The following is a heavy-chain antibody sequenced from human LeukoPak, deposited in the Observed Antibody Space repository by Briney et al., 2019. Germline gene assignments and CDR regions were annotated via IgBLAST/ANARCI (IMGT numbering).Heavy chain of an antibody. V-gene: IGHV4-39*01. D-gene: IGHD1-26*01. Sequence: PAETLSLPCTVSGVSISGSGMNWGWHGQGKGKGLEGNVNIYYSGSAYYNASLDTRVTISIDTSKNQFSLKLNSVTAADTAMYYCAKSGGYGLIDYWGQGTLVTVSS. CDR3: AKSGGYGLIDY. CDR2: IYYSGSA. J-gene: IGHJ4*02. CDR1: GVSISGSGMN.